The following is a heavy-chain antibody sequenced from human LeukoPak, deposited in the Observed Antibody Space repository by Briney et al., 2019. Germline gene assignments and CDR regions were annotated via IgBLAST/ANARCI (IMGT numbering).Heavy chain of an antibody. CDR1: GFTFDEYC. J-gene: IGHJ6*02. D-gene: IGHD3-10*01. CDR3: AKDTASGEYNYNYGMDV. V-gene: IGHV3-20*01. CDR2: INRSGGST. Sequence: GGSLSLFRGLSGFTFDEYCMMWVRQPPGKGREWVSCINRSGGSTTYAVCVNGRFTISRDNVKNSLYCQMNSLRAEDTALYPCAKDTASGEYNYNYGMDVWGQGTTVTVSS.